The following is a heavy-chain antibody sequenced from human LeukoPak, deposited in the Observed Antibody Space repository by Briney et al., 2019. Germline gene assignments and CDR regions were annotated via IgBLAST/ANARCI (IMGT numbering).Heavy chain of an antibody. Sequence: SETLSLTCTVSGGSISGSSYYWGWIRQPPGKGLEWIGSIYYSGSTYYNPSLKSRVTISVDTSKNQFSLKLSSVTAADTAVYYCARHPPPLFGDSSSWELDDWGQGTLVTVSS. V-gene: IGHV4-39*01. D-gene: IGHD6-13*01. CDR2: IYYSGST. CDR1: GGSISGSSYY. J-gene: IGHJ4*02. CDR3: ARHPPPLFGDSSSWELDD.